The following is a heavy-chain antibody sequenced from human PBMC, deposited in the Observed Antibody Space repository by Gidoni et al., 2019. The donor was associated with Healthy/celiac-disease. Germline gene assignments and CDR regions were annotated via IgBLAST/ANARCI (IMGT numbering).Heavy chain of an antibody. D-gene: IGHD1-1*01. CDR2: ISSSSSTI. Sequence: EVQLVESGGGLVQPGGSLRLSCAASGSTFSSYSMNWVRQAPGKGLEWVSYISSSSSTIYYADSVKGRFTISRDNAKNSLYLQMNSLRDEDTAVYYCASSPPENNDHDYWGQGTLFTVSS. CDR3: ASSPPENNDHDY. V-gene: IGHV3-48*02. CDR1: GSTFSSYS. J-gene: IGHJ4*02.